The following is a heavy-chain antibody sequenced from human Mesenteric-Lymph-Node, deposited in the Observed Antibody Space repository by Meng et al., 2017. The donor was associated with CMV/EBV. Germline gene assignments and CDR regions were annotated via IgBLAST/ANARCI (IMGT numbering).Heavy chain of an antibody. D-gene: IGHD2-2*02. Sequence: GESLKISCAASGITFTNYAMTWVRQAPGKGLEWVSAISASSISTFYADSVKGRFTISRDNSKNTLYLQMNSLRAEDTAVYYCAKDPLRYCSSTSCYTILEDAFDIWGQGTMVTVSS. CDR1: GITFTNYA. CDR2: ISASSIST. J-gene: IGHJ3*02. CDR3: AKDPLRYCSSTSCYTILEDAFDI. V-gene: IGHV3-23*01.